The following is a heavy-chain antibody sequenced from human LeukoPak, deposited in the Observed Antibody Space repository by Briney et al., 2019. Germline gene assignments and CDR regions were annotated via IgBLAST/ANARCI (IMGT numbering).Heavy chain of an antibody. V-gene: IGHV4-61*01. CDR3: AANEGSDLDY. J-gene: IGHJ4*02. CDR2: IYYSGST. D-gene: IGHD1-1*01. CDR1: GGSVSSGSYY. Sequence: KPSETLSLTCTVSGGSVSSGSYYWSWIRQPPGKGLGLIGYIYYSGSTNYNPSLKSRVTISVDTSKHQSSLKLSSVTAADTAVYYCAANEGSDLDYWGQGTLVTVSS.